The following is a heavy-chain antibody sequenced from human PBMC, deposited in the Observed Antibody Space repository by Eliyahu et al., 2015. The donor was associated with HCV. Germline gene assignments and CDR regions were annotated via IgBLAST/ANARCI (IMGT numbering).Heavy chain of an antibody. J-gene: IGHJ5*02. Sequence: QVQLVQSGAEVKKPGASVKVSCKASGYTFTGYXMHWVRQAPGQGLEWMGWINPNSGGTNYAQKFQGRVTMTRDTSISTAYMELSRLRSDDTAVYYCAREGVMITFGGVISTEEFGFDPWGQGTLVTVSS. CDR1: GYTFTGYX. D-gene: IGHD3-16*02. V-gene: IGHV1-2*02. CDR3: AREGVMITFGGVISTEEFGFDP. CDR2: INPNSGGT.